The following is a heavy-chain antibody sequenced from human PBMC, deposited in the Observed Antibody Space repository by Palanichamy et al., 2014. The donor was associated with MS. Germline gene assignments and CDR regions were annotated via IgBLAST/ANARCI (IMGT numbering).Heavy chain of an antibody. CDR3: AKYGYSGWYSQHFDY. CDR2: ISGSGGST. D-gene: IGHD6-19*01. CDR1: GFTFSSYA. J-gene: IGHJ4*02. V-gene: IGHV3-23*01. Sequence: EVQLLESGGGLVQPGGSLRLSCAASGFTFSSYAMSWVHQAPGKGLEWVSAISGSGGSTYYADSVKGRFTISRDNSKNTLYLQMNSLRAEDTAVYHCAKYGYSGWYSQHFDYWGQGTLVTVSS.